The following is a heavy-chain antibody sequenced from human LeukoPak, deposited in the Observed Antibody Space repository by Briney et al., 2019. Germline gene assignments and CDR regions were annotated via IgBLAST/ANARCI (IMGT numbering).Heavy chain of an antibody. V-gene: IGHV4-34*01. CDR3: ARDHPLDCSSTSCYLHGMDV. CDR1: GGSFRGYY. Sequence: TSETLSLTCTVYGGSFRGYYWSWIRHPPGKGLEWVGEINHSGSTNYNPSLKSRATISVDTSKNQFSLKLSSVTAPDTAVYYCARDHPLDCSSTSCYLHGMDVWGQGTTVTVSS. J-gene: IGHJ6*02. CDR2: INHSGST. D-gene: IGHD2-2*01.